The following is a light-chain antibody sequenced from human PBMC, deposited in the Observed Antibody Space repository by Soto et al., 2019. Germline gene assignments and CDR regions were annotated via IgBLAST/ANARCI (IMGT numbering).Light chain of an antibody. V-gene: IGLV1-40*01. J-gene: IGLJ2*01. Sequence: QSVPTQPPSVSGAPGQRVTISCTGSTSNIGAGYHVHWYQQLPGTAPKLLIYDNSNRPSGVPDRFSGSKSGTSASLAITGLQAEDEADYYCQSYDGSLSGWGVFGGGTKLTVL. CDR3: QSYDGSLSGWGV. CDR2: DNS. CDR1: TSNIGAGYH.